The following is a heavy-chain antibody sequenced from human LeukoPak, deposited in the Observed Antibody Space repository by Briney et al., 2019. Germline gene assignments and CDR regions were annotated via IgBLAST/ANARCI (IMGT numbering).Heavy chain of an antibody. Sequence: GGSLRLSCAASGFTVSSNYMSWVRQAPGKGLEWVSVIYSGGSTYYADSVKGRFTISRDNSKNTLYLQMNSLRAEDTAVYYCARVNYGDYALGYWGQGTLVTVSS. D-gene: IGHD4-17*01. CDR1: GFTVSSNY. CDR2: IYSGGST. J-gene: IGHJ4*02. CDR3: ARVNYGDYALGY. V-gene: IGHV3-53*01.